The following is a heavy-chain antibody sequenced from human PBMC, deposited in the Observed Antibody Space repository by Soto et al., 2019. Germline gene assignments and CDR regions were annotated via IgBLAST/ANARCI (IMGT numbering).Heavy chain of an antibody. D-gene: IGHD5-12*01. Sequence: QLQLQESGPGLVKPSETLSLTCTVSSGSISSSSYYWGWIRQSPGKGLEGIGTISYSGTTYYNPSLKSRVTISVDTSKNQFPLNLSSVTAADTAVYYCARRRGGVVATENWFDPWGQGTLVTVSS. V-gene: IGHV4-39*01. CDR3: ARRRGGVVATENWFDP. J-gene: IGHJ5*02. CDR1: SGSISSSSYY. CDR2: ISYSGTT.